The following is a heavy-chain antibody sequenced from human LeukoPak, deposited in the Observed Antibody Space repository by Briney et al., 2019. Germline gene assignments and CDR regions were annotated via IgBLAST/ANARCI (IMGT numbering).Heavy chain of an antibody. D-gene: IGHD2-15*01. CDR3: ARRALGYCSGGNCYSDY. CDR2: IWPGDSDT. J-gene: IGHJ4*02. V-gene: IGHV5-51*01. CDR1: GYSFTSYW. Sequence: GESLKISCKGSGYSFTSYWIGWVRQMPGKGLEWMGIIWPGDSDTRYSPSFQGQVTISADKSITTAYLQWSSLKASDTAMYYCARRALGYCSGGNCYSDYWGQGTLVTVSS.